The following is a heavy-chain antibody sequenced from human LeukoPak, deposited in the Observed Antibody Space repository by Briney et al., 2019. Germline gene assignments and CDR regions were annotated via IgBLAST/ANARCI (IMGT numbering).Heavy chain of an antibody. CDR2: ISTYNGKT. Sequence: ASVTVSCTASGYTFTSNSINWVRQAPGQGLEWMGWISTYNGKTGYAQKVQGRVTVTTDTSTSTAYMELRSLRSDDAAVYYCARDRWRDGSSSFDNWGQGTLVTVSS. D-gene: IGHD6-6*01. J-gene: IGHJ4*02. CDR1: GYTFTSNS. CDR3: ARDRWRDGSSSFDN. V-gene: IGHV1-18*01.